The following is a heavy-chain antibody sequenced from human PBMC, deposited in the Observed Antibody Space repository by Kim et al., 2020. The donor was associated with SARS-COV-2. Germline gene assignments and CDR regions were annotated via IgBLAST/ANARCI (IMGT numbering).Heavy chain of an antibody. CDR1: GFTFGDYA. J-gene: IGHJ4*02. D-gene: IGHD1-26*01. CDR3: ASESGSFYYFDY. Sequence: GGSLRLSCAASGFTFGDYAMHWVRQAPGKGLEWVSGISWNSGSIGYADSVKGRFTISRDNAKNSLYLQMNSLRAEDTALYYCASESGSFYYFDYWGQGTLVTVSS. V-gene: IGHV3-9*01. CDR2: ISWNSGSI.